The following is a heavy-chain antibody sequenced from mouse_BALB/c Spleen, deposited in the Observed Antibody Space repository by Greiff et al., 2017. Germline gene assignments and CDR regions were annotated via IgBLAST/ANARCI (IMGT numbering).Heavy chain of an antibody. J-gene: IGHJ3*01. Sequence: VQLQQSGAELVRPGTSVKVSCKASGYAFTNYLIEWVKQRPGQGLEWIGVINPGSGGTNYNEKFKGKATLTADKSSSTAYMQLSSLTSDDSAVYLCARGGYGPPAYWGQGTLVTVSA. CDR2: INPGSGGT. V-gene: IGHV1-54*03. CDR1: GYAFTNYL. D-gene: IGHD1-1*01. CDR3: ARGGYGPPAY.